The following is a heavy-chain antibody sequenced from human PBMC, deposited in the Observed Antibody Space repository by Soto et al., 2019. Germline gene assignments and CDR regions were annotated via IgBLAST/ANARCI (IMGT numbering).Heavy chain of an antibody. CDR2: IIPIFGTA. CDR1: GGTFSSYA. V-gene: IGHV1-69*13. CDR3: ASVETQRYYYGMDV. D-gene: IGHD2-15*01. Sequence: SVKVSCKASGGTFSSYAISWVRQAPGQGLEWMGGIIPIFGTADYAQKFQGRVTITADESTSTAYMELSSQRSEDTAVYYCASVETQRYYYGMDVWGQGTTVTVSS. J-gene: IGHJ6*02.